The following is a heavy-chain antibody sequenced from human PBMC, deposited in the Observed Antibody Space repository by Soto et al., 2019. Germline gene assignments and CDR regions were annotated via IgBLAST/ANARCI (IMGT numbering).Heavy chain of an antibody. J-gene: IGHJ4*02. D-gene: IGHD1-7*01. CDR2: SSATGAGT. CDR3: AKDRRAGGNYGFYSDF. V-gene: IGHV3-23*01. Sequence: EVQLLESGGGLVQPGGSLRLSCAASGFTFSSYGMTWVRQAPGKGLEWVSFSSATGAGTYYADSVKGRFTISRDNSKNTLYLQMTSVRADDTAVYYCAKDRRAGGNYGFYSDFWGQGAVVSVSS. CDR1: GFTFSSYG.